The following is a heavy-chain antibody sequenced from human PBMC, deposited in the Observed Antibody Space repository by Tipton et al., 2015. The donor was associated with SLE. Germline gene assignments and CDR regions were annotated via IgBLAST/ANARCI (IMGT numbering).Heavy chain of an antibody. D-gene: IGHD6-19*01. Sequence: SLRLSCAASGFTFSSYAMSWVRQAPGKGLEWVSAISGSGGSTYYADSVKGRCTISRDNSKNTLYLQMNSLRAEDTAVYYCAKGYSSGWYRGAFDIWGQGTMVTVSS. V-gene: IGHV3-23*01. CDR3: AKGYSSGWYRGAFDI. J-gene: IGHJ3*02. CDR1: GFTFSSYA. CDR2: ISGSGGST.